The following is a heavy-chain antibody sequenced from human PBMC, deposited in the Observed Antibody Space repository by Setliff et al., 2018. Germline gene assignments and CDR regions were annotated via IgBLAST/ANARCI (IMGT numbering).Heavy chain of an antibody. J-gene: IGHJ4*02. CDR1: GGTFSDYY. CDR3: ARGRNIAARLLDS. Sequence: SETLSLTCAAYGGTFSDYYWTWIRQPPGKGLEWVGEINHRGSTTYNPSLKSRVTISVDTSKDQFSLKLSSVTAADTAVYYCARGRNIAARLLDSWGQGTLVTVSS. V-gene: IGHV4-34*01. CDR2: INHRGST. D-gene: IGHD6-6*01.